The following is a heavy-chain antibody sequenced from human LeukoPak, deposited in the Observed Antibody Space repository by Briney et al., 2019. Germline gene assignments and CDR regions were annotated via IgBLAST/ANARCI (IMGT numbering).Heavy chain of an antibody. D-gene: IGHD2-15*01. CDR1: GFTFSSYA. CDR3: AKHPSYCSGGSCLLYFDY. Sequence: GGSLRLSCAASGFTFSSYAMSWVRQAPGKGLEWVSAISGSGGSTYYADSVKGRFTISRDNSKNTLYLQMNSLRAEDTAVYYCAKHPSYCSGGSCLLYFDYWGQGTLVTVSS. V-gene: IGHV3-23*01. J-gene: IGHJ4*02. CDR2: ISGSGGST.